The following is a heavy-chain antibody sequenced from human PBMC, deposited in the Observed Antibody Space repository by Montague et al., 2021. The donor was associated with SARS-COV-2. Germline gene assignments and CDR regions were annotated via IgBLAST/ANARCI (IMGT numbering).Heavy chain of an antibody. Sequence: SLRLSLSASGFTFSGFGMSWVRQAPGKGLEWVSGFDNDGDSTYYTNSVKGRFTISRDIYKNTLYLQMNSLTAEDTAVYYCAKIVFQGGSNVFDNWGQGTLFTVSS. V-gene: IGHV3-23*01. CDR2: FDNDGDST. CDR3: AKIVFQGGSNVFDN. D-gene: IGHD5-24*01. J-gene: IGHJ4*02. CDR1: GFTFSGFG.